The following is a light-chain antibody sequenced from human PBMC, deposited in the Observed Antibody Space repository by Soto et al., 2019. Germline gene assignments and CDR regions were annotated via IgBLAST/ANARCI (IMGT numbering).Light chain of an antibody. J-gene: IGLJ1*01. V-gene: IGLV1-40*01. CDR1: TSNIGAPYD. CDR3: QSYDISLHNYV. CDR2: GDN. Sequence: QSVLTQPPSVSGATGQRVSISCTGSTSNIGAPYDVHWYQHLPGTAPKLLIYGDNNRPSGVPDRFSGSKSGTSASLAITRLQVEDEADYYCQSYDISLHNYVFGTGTKVTVL.